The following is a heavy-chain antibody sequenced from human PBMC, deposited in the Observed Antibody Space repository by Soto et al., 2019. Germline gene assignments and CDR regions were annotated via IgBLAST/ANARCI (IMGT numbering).Heavy chain of an antibody. J-gene: IGHJ6*02. CDR2: ISSGSSYT. V-gene: IGHV3-11*05. CDR1: GFTFSDHY. CDR3: ARNMGRRTQGYYNGMDV. Sequence: QVQLVESGGGLVKPGGSLRLSCAVSGFTFSDHYMSWIRQAPGKGLEWISYISSGSSYTNYADSVKGRFTISRDNADNSLYLQMSSLGADDTAVDYCARNMGRRTQGYYNGMDVWGQGTTVTVSS. D-gene: IGHD1-26*01.